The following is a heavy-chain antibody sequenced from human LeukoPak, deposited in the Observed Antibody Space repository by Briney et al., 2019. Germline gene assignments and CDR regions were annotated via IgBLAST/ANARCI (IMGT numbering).Heavy chain of an antibody. J-gene: IGHJ5*02. Sequence: ASVKVSCKASGYTFTDYFIHWMRQAPGQGLEWMGWMNPNSGGTKYAEKFQGRVTMSRDTSISTAYMELSRLRSDDTAVYYCTKVGFNAWGQGTLVTVSS. V-gene: IGHV1-2*02. CDR1: GYTFTDYF. CDR3: TKVGFNA. CDR2: MNPNSGGT.